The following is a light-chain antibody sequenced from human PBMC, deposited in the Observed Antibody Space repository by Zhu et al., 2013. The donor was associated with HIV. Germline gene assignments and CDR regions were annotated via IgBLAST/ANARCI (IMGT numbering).Light chain of an antibody. CDR2: AAS. V-gene: IGKV1-27*01. CDR1: QGISNY. CDR3: QKYNSVPRT. Sequence: DIQMTQSPSSLSASVGDRVTITCRASQGISNYLAWYQQKPGNIPKLLIYAASTLQSGVPARFTGSGSGTDFTLTISSLQPEDVATYYCQKYNSVPRTFGQGTKVEIK. J-gene: IGKJ1*01.